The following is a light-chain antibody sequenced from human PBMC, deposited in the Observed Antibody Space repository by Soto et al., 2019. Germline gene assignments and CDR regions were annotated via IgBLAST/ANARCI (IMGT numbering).Light chain of an antibody. CDR3: MQALQTPFT. J-gene: IGKJ3*01. CDR2: LGS. Sequence: DIVLTQSPLSLSVTPGQSASISCRSSQSLLRSNGFHYLDWYLQKPGQSPQLLISLGSDRASGVPDRFRGSAAYTDFTLQISRVEAEDVGVYYCMQALQTPFTFGPGTKVEIK. CDR1: QSLLRSNGFHY. V-gene: IGKV2-28*01.